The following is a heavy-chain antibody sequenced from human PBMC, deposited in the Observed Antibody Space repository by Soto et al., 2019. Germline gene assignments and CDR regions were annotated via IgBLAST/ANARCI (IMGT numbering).Heavy chain of an antibody. CDR2: VHRDGST. Sequence: EVQLEESGGGLVQPGGSLRLSCVASGLTVSSNYVRWVRHAPGKGLEGVSVVHRDGSTDYADSVKGRFTISRDNSKNTVYLQMNSLRDEDTAVYYCATCHWNGPNDYWGQGTLVTVSS. CDR3: ATCHWNGPNDY. D-gene: IGHD1-1*01. CDR1: GLTVSSNY. J-gene: IGHJ4*02. V-gene: IGHV3-66*01.